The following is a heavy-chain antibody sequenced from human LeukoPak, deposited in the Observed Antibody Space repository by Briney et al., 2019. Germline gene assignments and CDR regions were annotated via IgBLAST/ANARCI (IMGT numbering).Heavy chain of an antibody. D-gene: IGHD3-10*01. V-gene: IGHV3-23*01. J-gene: IGHJ5*02. Sequence: PGGSLRLSCAASGFTLSVYAMTWVRQTPGKGLEWVSAINTSGGTTYYADSVKGRFTISRDSSKETLYLQMNGLRAEDTAVYYCAKSGRAAGRLTNWFDPWGQGTLVTVSS. CDR2: INTSGGTT. CDR1: GFTLSVYA. CDR3: AKSGRAAGRLTNWFDP.